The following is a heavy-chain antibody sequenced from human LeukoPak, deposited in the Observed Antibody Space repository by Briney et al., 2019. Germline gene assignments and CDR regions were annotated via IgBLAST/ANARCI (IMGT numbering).Heavy chain of an antibody. J-gene: IGHJ6*03. V-gene: IGHV4-34*01. D-gene: IGHD2-2*01. CDR3: ARVTHCSSTSCPRSLRYYYYYMDV. CDR1: GGSFSGYY. Sequence: SETLSLTCAVYGGSFSGYYWSWIRQPPGKGLEWIGEINHSGSTNYNPSLKSRVTISVDTSKNQFSLKLSSVTAADTAVYYCARVTHCSSTSCPRSLRYYYYYMDVWGKGTTVTVSS. CDR2: INHSGST.